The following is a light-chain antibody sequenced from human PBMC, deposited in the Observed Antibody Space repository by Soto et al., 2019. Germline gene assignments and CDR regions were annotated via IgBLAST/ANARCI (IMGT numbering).Light chain of an antibody. CDR2: LDSDGSH. V-gene: IGLV4-69*01. CDR3: QTWGTGFQV. CDR1: SGHSSYA. J-gene: IGLJ3*02. Sequence: QLVLTQSPSASASLGASVKLTCTLRSGHSSYAIAWHQLQPEKGPRSLMKLDSDGSHPKGDGIPDRFSGSSSGAERYRTISSLQSEDEADYYCQTWGTGFQVFGGGTKLTVL.